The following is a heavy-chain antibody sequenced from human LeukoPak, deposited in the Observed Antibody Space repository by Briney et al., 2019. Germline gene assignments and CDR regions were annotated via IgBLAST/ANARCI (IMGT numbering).Heavy chain of an antibody. Sequence: ASVKVSCKASGYTFTTAAIRWARQAPGQSLEWMGWINGGNGNTKYSQKFQDRVTFTRDTSASTVYMELSGLRSEDTAVYYCARGYSSGWYFDYWGQGTLVTVSS. CDR1: GYTFTTAA. V-gene: IGHV1-3*01. CDR3: ARGYSSGWYFDY. D-gene: IGHD6-19*01. CDR2: INGGNGNT. J-gene: IGHJ4*02.